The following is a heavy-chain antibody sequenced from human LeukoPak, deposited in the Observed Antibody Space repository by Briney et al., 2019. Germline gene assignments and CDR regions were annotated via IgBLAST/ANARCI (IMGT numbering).Heavy chain of an antibody. V-gene: IGHV4-38-2*01. CDR1: GYSISSGDY. Sequence: SETLSLTCAVSGYSISSGDYWGWIRQPPGKGLEGIGIIYYSGSTHYNPSLKSRVTISVDPSKHQFSLKLSSVTAADRAVYYCARHARDCSSTSCYMIDYWGQGTLVPVPS. CDR3: ARHARDCSSTSCYMIDY. D-gene: IGHD2-2*02. J-gene: IGHJ4*02. CDR2: IYYSGST.